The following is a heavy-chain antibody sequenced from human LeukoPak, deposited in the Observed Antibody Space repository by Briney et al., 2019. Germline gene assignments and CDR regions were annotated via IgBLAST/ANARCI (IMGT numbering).Heavy chain of an antibody. D-gene: IGHD3-10*01. CDR2: FDPEDGET. Sequence: GASVKVSCKVSGYTLSELSMHWVRHAPGRGLEWMGGFDPEDGETIYAQKFQGRVTMTEDTSTDTAYMELSSLRSEDTAVYYCATGPITLLRGVIIEGFDPWGQGTLVTVSS. J-gene: IGHJ5*02. CDR1: GYTLSELS. V-gene: IGHV1-24*01. CDR3: ATGPITLLRGVIIEGFDP.